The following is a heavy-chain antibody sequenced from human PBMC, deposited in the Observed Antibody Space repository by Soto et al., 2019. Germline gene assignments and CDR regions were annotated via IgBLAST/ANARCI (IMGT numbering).Heavy chain of an antibody. J-gene: IGHJ5*02. V-gene: IGHV1-18*01. Sequence: QVQLVQSGAEVKKPGASVKVSCKASGYTFTSYGISWVRHAPGQGLEWMGWISAYNGNTNYAQKLQGSVTVTPETRTSTGYMELRCLRSDDTAVYYCARVSGSWTSGWFDPWGQRGLVTVSS. D-gene: IGHD1-26*01. CDR2: ISAYNGNT. CDR1: GYTFTSYG. CDR3: ARVSGSWTSGWFDP.